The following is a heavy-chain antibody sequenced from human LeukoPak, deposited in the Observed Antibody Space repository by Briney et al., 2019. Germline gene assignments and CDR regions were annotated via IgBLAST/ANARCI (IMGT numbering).Heavy chain of an antibody. V-gene: IGHV3-30-3*01. Sequence: GRSLRLSCAASGFTFSSYAMHWVRQAPGKGLGWVAVISYDGSNKYYADSVKGRFTISRDNSKNTLYLQMNSLRAEDTAVYYCARGRGDYYYGMDVWGQGTTVTVSS. CDR1: GFTFSSYA. CDR2: ISYDGSNK. CDR3: ARGRGDYYYGMDV. D-gene: IGHD3-10*01. J-gene: IGHJ6*02.